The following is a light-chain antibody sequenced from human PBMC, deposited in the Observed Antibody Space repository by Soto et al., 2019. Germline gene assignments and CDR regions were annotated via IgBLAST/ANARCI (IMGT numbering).Light chain of an antibody. CDR2: DAS. J-gene: IGKJ5*01. Sequence: IVMTQYPGTLSVSPGERATLSCRASERVMENYLAWYQVKPGQAPRLLIYDASSRASGVPARFSGSGSGTDFTLTISSLEPEDFALYYCQQRNSWPPITFGQGTRLE. CDR1: ERVMENY. V-gene: IGKV3-11*01. CDR3: QQRNSWPPIT.